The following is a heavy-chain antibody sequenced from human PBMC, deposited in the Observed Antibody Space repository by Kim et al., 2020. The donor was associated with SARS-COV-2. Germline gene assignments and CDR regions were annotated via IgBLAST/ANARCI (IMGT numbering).Heavy chain of an antibody. D-gene: IGHD3-10*01. V-gene: IGHV3-23*01. CDR3: AKGITRGVGGMDV. Sequence: GGSLRLSCAASGFTFSSYAMSWVRQAPGKGLEWVSIFTAGGTTYYADSVKGRFTISRDNSKNTVYLQVSSLRAEDTAVYYCAKGITRGVGGMDVWGQGTT. CDR1: GFTFSSYA. CDR2: FTAGGTT. J-gene: IGHJ6*02.